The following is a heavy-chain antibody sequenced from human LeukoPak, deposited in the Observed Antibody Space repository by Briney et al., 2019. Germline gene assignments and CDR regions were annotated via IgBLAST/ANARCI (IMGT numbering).Heavy chain of an antibody. CDR3: ARDVEGGTFDI. D-gene: IGHD3-16*01. V-gene: IGHV3-7*05. CDR2: IDQSGGRN. CDR1: GFTFSRFW. J-gene: IGHJ3*02. Sequence: GGSLRLSCAASGFTFSRFWMNWVRQAPGRGLEWVANIDQSGGRNNYVDSVKGRFTISGDNAKNSLFLEMSSLRADDTAVYFCARDVEGGTFDIWGQGTTVTVSS.